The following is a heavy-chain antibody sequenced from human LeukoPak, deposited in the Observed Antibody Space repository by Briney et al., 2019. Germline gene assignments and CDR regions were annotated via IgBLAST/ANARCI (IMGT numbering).Heavy chain of an antibody. CDR1: GGSFSGYY. D-gene: IGHD1-26*01. CDR2: INHSGST. CDR3: AREAPWGVGAMLWEA. Sequence: SETLSLTCAVYGGSFSGYYWSWIGKPQGKGGGWIGEINHSGSTNYNPSLKSRVTISVDTSKNQFSLKLSSVTAADTAVYYCAREAPWGVGAMLWEAWGQGTLVTVSS. J-gene: IGHJ5*02. V-gene: IGHV4-34*01.